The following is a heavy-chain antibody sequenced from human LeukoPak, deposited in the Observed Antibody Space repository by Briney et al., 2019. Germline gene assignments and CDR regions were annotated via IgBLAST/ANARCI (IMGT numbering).Heavy chain of an antibody. Sequence: SVKVPCKASGGTFSSYDINWVRQAPGQGLEWMGGIIPMFGTANYAQKFQGRVTITADESTSTAYMELSSLRSEDTAMYFCARGGGTFDPWGQGTLVTVSS. CDR3: ARGGGTFDP. CDR1: GGTFSSYD. J-gene: IGHJ5*02. V-gene: IGHV1-69*13. CDR2: IIPMFGTA. D-gene: IGHD1-7*01.